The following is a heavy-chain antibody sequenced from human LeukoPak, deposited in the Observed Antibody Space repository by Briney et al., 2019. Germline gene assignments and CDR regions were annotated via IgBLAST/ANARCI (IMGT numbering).Heavy chain of an antibody. CDR2: IYYSGGT. CDR3: ARGGWFGEVGDAVDI. J-gene: IGHJ3*02. CDR1: GGSISSYD. V-gene: IGHV4-59*01. D-gene: IGHD3-10*01. Sequence: SETLSLTCNVSGGSISSYDWRWIRQPPGKGQEWLGYIYYSGGTNYNPSLKSRVTISVDTAKHQFSLKLSSVTAADTAVYYCARGGWFGEVGDAVDIWGQGTMVTVSS.